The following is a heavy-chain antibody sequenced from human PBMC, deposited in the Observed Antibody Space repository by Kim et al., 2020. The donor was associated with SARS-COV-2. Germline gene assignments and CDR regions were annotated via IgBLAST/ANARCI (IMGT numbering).Heavy chain of an antibody. Sequence: GSPYYNPYLKSRVTISVDTSKNQFSLKLSSVTAADTAVYYCARTYPIDYWGQGTLVTVSS. CDR2: GSP. V-gene: IGHV4-39*07. CDR3: ARTYPIDY. D-gene: IGHD2-2*01. J-gene: IGHJ4*02.